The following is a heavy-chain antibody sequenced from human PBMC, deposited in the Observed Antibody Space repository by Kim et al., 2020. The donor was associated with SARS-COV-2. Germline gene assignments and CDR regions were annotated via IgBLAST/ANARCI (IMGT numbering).Heavy chain of an antibody. J-gene: IGHJ5*02. CDR2: IYTSGST. D-gene: IGHD3-10*01. CDR1: GGSISSGSYY. Sequence: SETLSLTCTVSGGSISSGSYYWSWIRQPAGKGLEWIGRIYTSGSTNYNPSLKSRVTISVDTSKNQFSLKLSSVTAADTAVYYCARELGDITMVRGSFGWFDPWGQGTLVTVSS. V-gene: IGHV4-61*02. CDR3: ARELGDITMVRGSFGWFDP.